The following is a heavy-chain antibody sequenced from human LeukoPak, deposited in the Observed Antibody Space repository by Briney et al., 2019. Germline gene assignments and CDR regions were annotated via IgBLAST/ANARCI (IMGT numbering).Heavy chain of an antibody. Sequence: GGSLRPSCAASGFTFSSYGMHWVRQAPGKGLEWVAVIWYDGSNKYYADSVKGRFTISRDNSRNTLYLQMNSLRAEDTAVYYCARDLLLEWLLFDYYYYGMDVWGQGTTVTVSS. D-gene: IGHD3-3*01. CDR1: GFTFSSYG. CDR2: IWYDGSNK. CDR3: ARDLLLEWLLFDYYYYGMDV. V-gene: IGHV3-33*01. J-gene: IGHJ6*02.